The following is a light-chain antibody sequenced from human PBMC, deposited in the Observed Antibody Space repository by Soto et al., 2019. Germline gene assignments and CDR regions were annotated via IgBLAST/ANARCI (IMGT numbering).Light chain of an antibody. CDR1: SSNIGAPYD. CDR2: GNN. CDR3: QSYDRSLSGVV. V-gene: IGLV1-40*01. J-gene: IGLJ2*01. Sequence: QSVLTQPPSASGTPGQRVTMSCTGSSSNIGAPYDVHWYQQLPGTAPKLLIYGNNNRPSGVPDRISGSKSGTSASLAITGLQAEDEADYYCQSYDRSLSGVVFGGGTKLTVL.